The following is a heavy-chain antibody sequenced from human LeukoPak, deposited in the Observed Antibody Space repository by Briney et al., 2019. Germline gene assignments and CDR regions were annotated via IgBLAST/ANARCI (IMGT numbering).Heavy chain of an antibody. CDR1: GFTFSSYG. CDR3: ARDLQSGYSGLRHWAFDY. D-gene: IGHD5-12*01. V-gene: IGHV3-30*03. CDR2: ISYDGSDK. Sequence: GGSLRLSCAASGFTFSSYGMHWVRQAPGKGLEWVAFISYDGSDKTYADSVKGRFTISRDKSKNTLALQMNSLRPEDTAVYYCARDLQSGYSGLRHWAFDYWGQGTLVAVSS. J-gene: IGHJ4*02.